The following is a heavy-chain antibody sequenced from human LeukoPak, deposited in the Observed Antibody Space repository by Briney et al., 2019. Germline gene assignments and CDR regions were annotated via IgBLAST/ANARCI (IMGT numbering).Heavy chain of an antibody. CDR2: IFYTGST. V-gene: IGHV4-39*07. J-gene: IGHJ5*02. D-gene: IGHD3-9*01. CDR1: GGSISSNSYY. Sequence: PSETLSLTCTASGGSISSNSYYWGWIRQPPGKGLEWIGSIFYTGSTYYNPSLKSRVTISVDTSKNQFSLKLSSVTAADTAVYYCARDSNFDWLFWFDPWGQGTLVTVSS. CDR3: ARDSNFDWLFWFDP.